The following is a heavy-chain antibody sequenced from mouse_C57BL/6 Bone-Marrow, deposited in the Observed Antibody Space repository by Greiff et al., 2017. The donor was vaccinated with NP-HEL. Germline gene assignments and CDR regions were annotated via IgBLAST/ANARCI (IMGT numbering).Heavy chain of an antibody. Sequence: EVKLVESGGGLVQPGGSLKLSCAASGFTFSNYGMAWVRQAPRKGPEWVAFISNLAYSIYYADTVTGRFTISRENAKNTLYLEMSSLRSEDTAMYYCARRPYYYGSSPWYFDVWGTGTTVTVSS. V-gene: IGHV5-15*04. CDR1: GFTFSNYG. D-gene: IGHD1-1*01. CDR2: ISNLAYSI. CDR3: ARRPYYYGSSPWYFDV. J-gene: IGHJ1*03.